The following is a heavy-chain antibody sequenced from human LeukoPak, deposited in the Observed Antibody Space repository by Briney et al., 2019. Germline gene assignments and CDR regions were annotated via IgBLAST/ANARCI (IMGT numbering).Heavy chain of an antibody. Sequence: GGSLRLSCAASGFSVGSNSMSWDRQAPGKGLEWVSLIYGGGGTYYADSVKDRFSISRDNSKNTLYLQMNSLRAEDTAVYYCAREGAAGFDYWGQGTLVTVSS. D-gene: IGHD6-13*01. V-gene: IGHV3-66*01. J-gene: IGHJ4*02. CDR2: IYGGGGT. CDR3: AREGAAGFDY. CDR1: GFSVGSNS.